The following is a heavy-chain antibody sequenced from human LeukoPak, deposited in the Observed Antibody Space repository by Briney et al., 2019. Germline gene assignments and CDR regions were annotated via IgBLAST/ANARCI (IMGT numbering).Heavy chain of an antibody. Sequence: SVKVSCKASGGTFSSYAISWVRQAPGQGLEWMGGIIPIFGTANYAQKFQGRVTITADESTSTAYMELSSLRSEDTAVYYCARNGFGELKNWFDPWGQGTLVTVSS. J-gene: IGHJ5*02. CDR3: ARNGFGELKNWFDP. CDR1: GGTFSSYA. V-gene: IGHV1-69*13. D-gene: IGHD3-10*01. CDR2: IIPIFGTA.